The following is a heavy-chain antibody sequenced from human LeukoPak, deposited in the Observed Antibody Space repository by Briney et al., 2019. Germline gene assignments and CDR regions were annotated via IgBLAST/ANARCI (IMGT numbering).Heavy chain of an antibody. CDR2: IWYDGSNK. Sequence: GRSLRLSCAASGFTFSSYGMHWVRQAPGKGLEWVAVIWYDGSNKYYADSVKGRFTISRDNSKNTLYLQMNSLRAEDTAVYYCAAQGYCSSTSCYRGNYWGQGTLVTVSS. CDR3: AAQGYCSSTSCYRGNY. V-gene: IGHV3-33*01. CDR1: GFTFSSYG. J-gene: IGHJ4*02. D-gene: IGHD2-2*02.